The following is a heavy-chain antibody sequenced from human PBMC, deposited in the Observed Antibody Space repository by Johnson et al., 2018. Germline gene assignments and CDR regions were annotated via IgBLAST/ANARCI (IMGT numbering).Heavy chain of an antibody. CDR2: IIPILGIA. Sequence: QVQLVESGAEVKKPGSSVKVSCKASGGTFSSYTISWVRQAPGQGLEWMGRIIPILGIANYAQKFQGRVTITADKSTSPAYMELSSLRSEDTAGYYCGRDEGDYGDDSFDIWGQGTMVTVSS. CDR3: GRDEGDYGDDSFDI. J-gene: IGHJ3*02. V-gene: IGHV1-69*08. D-gene: IGHD4-17*01. CDR1: GGTFSSYT.